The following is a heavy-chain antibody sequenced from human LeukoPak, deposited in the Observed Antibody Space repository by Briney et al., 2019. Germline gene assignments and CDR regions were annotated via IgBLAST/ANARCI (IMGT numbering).Heavy chain of an antibody. CDR3: AREDQGFWRDFDL. Sequence: GGSLSLSCAASGLTFSSYWMSWVRQAPRKGLEWVADINQYGSEEYYVDSVKGRFTISRDNAKNSVYLEMNSLRAEDTAVYYCAREDQGFWRDFDLWGQGTLVTVSS. V-gene: IGHV3-7*01. J-gene: IGHJ4*02. D-gene: IGHD3-3*01. CDR1: GLTFSSYW. CDR2: INQYGSEE.